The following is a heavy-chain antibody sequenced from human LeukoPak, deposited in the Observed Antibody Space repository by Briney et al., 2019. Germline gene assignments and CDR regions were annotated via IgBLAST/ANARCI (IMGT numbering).Heavy chain of an antibody. CDR2: MNPNSGNT. V-gene: IGHV1-8*03. CDR1: GYTFTSYD. CDR3: ARGQGYSSSWGIDP. D-gene: IGHD6-13*01. J-gene: IGHJ5*02. Sequence: GASVKVSCKASGYTFTSYDINWVRQATGQGLEWMGWMNPNSGNTGYAQKFQGRVTITRNTSISTAYMELSSLGSEDTAVYYCARGQGYSSSWGIDPWGQGTLVTVSS.